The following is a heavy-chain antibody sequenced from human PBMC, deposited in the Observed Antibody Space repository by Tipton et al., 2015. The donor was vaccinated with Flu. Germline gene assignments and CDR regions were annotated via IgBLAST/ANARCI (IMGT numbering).Heavy chain of an antibody. CDR2: IFYSGST. V-gene: IGHV4-59*08. CDR1: GASISTYS. Sequence: TLSLTCTVSGASISTYSWSWIRQPPGNALEWIGYIFYSGSTDYNPSLKSRVTILVDTSKNQFSLKLSSLTAADSAVYFCARLAYGSGTYFFDYWGQGTLVTVSS. J-gene: IGHJ4*02. CDR3: ARLAYGSGTYFFDY. D-gene: IGHD3-10*01.